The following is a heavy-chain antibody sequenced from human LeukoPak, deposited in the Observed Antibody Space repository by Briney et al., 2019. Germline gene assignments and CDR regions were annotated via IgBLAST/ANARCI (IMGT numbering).Heavy chain of an antibody. D-gene: IGHD3-22*01. CDR2: IKQDGSEK. V-gene: IGHV3-7*01. CDR3: ARGPYYYDSSGYYSPEYYFDY. Sequence: PGGSLRLSCAASGFTFSSYWMSWVRQAPGKGLESVANIKQDGSEKYYVDSVKGRFTISRDNAKNSLYLQMNSLRAEDTAVYYCARGPYYYDSSGYYSPEYYFDYWGQGTLVTVSS. J-gene: IGHJ4*02. CDR1: GFTFSSYW.